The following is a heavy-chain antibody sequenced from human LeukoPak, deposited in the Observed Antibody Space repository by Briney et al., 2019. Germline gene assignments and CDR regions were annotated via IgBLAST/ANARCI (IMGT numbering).Heavy chain of an antibody. J-gene: IGHJ4*02. Sequence: SVKVCCNVSAANYSSYAITWARQAPGQGIEWMGRVIPIFGRANYAQKFQGRVTITTDESTSTAYMELSSLRSEDTAVYYCARTAVSTVAGTAPFDYWGQGTMVTVSS. CDR3: ARTAVSTVAGTAPFDY. D-gene: IGHD6-19*01. CDR1: AANYSSYA. CDR2: VIPIFGRA. V-gene: IGHV1-69*05.